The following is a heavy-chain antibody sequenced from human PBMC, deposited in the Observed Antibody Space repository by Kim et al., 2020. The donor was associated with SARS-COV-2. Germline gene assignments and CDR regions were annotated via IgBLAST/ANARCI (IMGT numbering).Heavy chain of an antibody. CDR3: AREGGDDFSSTPTL. CDR1: GFTFSKSR. V-gene: IGHV3-7*01. CDR2: INRDGSAE. J-gene: IGHJ4*02. D-gene: IGHD4-17*01. Sequence: GGSLRLSCVASGFTFSKSRMSWVRQAPGKALEWVANINRDGSAEYYLGSVKGRFVISRDNAKNSLSLRMSNLRPEDTAIYYCAREGGDDFSSTPTLWGQGTLPTVSS.